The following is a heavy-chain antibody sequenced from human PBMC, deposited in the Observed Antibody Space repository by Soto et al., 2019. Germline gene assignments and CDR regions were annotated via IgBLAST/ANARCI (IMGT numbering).Heavy chain of an antibody. CDR2: IGSSDIYT. Sequence: EVQLVESGGGLVKPGGSLRLPCAGSGFTFSSYKINWVRQAPGKGLEWVSSIGSSDIYTYYADSLKGRLIISRDNANNSVYLQINSLRAEDTAVYYCARDQVGMDVWGQGTPVTVSS. CDR1: GFTFSSYK. J-gene: IGHJ6*02. CDR3: ARDQVGMDV. V-gene: IGHV3-21*02.